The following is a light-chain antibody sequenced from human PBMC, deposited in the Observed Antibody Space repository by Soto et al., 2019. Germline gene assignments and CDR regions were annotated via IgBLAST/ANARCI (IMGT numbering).Light chain of an antibody. CDR2: AAS. V-gene: IGKV3-20*01. Sequence: EIVLTQSPGTLSLSPGERATLSCRAGQSVNSNYLAWYQQRPGQAPRLLIYAASNRVTGIPDRFSGSGSGTDFTLTISRLEPEDFAVYYCQQYDTSPRTFGQGTKVEFK. J-gene: IGKJ1*01. CDR1: QSVNSNY. CDR3: QQYDTSPRT.